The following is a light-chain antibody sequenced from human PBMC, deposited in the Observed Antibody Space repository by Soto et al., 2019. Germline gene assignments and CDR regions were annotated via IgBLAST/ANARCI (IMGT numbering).Light chain of an antibody. J-gene: IGKJ4*01. Sequence: EIVMTQSPATLSVSPGERATLSCRASQSVSSNLAWYQQKPGQAPRLLIYGASTRATGIPARFSGSGSGTEFPLTISSLQSEDFAVYYCQQYNNWPRITFGGGTKVEIK. CDR2: GAS. CDR1: QSVSSN. CDR3: QQYNNWPRIT. V-gene: IGKV3-15*01.